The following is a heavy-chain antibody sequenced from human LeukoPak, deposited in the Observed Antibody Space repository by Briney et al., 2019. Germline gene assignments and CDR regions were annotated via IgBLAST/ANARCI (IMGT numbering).Heavy chain of an antibody. J-gene: IGHJ6*02. Sequence: SETLSLTCTVSGGSISSYYWSWIRQPPGKGLEWIGEINHSGSTNYNPSLKSRVTISVDTSKNQLSLKLSSVTAADTDVYYCAREMITMVRGVIISYYYYGMDVWGQGTTVTVSS. CDR1: GGSISSYY. CDR2: INHSGST. V-gene: IGHV4-34*01. CDR3: AREMITMVRGVIISYYYYGMDV. D-gene: IGHD3-10*01.